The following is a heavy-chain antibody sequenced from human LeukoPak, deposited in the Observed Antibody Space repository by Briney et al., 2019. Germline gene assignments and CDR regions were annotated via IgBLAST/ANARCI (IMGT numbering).Heavy chain of an antibody. Sequence: SVKVSCKASGGTFSSYAISWVRQAPGQGLEWMGRIIPIFGTANSAQKFQGRVTITTDEATSTAYMELSSLRSEDTAVYYCARGPIAARPDNWFDPWGQGTLVTVAS. J-gene: IGHJ5*02. CDR3: ARGPIAARPDNWFDP. CDR1: GGTFSSYA. CDR2: IIPIFGTA. D-gene: IGHD6-6*01. V-gene: IGHV1-69*05.